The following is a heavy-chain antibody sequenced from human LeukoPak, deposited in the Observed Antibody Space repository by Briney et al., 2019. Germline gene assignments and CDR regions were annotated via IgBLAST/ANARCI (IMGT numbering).Heavy chain of an antibody. CDR2: VNTYSGNP. CDR3: AISRMAVTGTPLGY. V-gene: IGHV7-4-1*02. D-gene: IGHD6-19*01. J-gene: IGHJ4*02. Sequence: ASVKVSCKTSGYTFTTYAVNWVRQAPGQGLEWMGWVNTYSGNPTYAQGFTGRFVFSLDTSVSTAYLQISSLKAEDIAVYYCAISRMAVTGTPLGYWGQGTLVTVSS. CDR1: GYTFTTYA.